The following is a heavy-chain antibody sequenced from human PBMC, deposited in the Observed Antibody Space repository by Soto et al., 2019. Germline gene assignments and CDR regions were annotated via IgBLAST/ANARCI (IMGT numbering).Heavy chain of an antibody. Sequence: ASVKVSCKASGGTFSSYAISWVRQAPGQGLEWMGGIIPIFGTANYAQKFQGRVTITADESTSTAYMELSSLRSEDTAVYYCARGTKVLRFLEWYDNYYYYGMDVWGQGNTVTVSS. V-gene: IGHV1-69*13. J-gene: IGHJ6*02. CDR3: ARGTKVLRFLEWYDNYYYYGMDV. CDR2: IIPIFGTA. CDR1: GGTFSSYA. D-gene: IGHD3-3*01.